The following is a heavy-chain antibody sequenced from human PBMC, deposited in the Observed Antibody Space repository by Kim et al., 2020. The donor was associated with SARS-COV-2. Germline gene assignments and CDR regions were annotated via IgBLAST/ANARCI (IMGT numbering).Heavy chain of an antibody. D-gene: IGHD5-18*01. Sequence: ADSVKGRFTISRDNSKNTLYLQMNSLRAEDTAVYYCAKACVDTAMDAFDYWGQGTLVTVSS. V-gene: IGHV3-23*01. J-gene: IGHJ4*02. CDR3: AKACVDTAMDAFDY.